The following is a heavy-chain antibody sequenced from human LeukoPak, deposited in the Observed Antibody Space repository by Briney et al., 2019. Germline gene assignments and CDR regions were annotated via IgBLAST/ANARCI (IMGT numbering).Heavy chain of an antibody. CDR3: AKGGATVIDY. D-gene: IGHD4-17*01. Sequence: GGSLRLSCAASGFTFSSYCMHWVRQAPGKGLVWVSRINSDGINTRYADSVKGRFTISRDNAKNTLYLQMNSLRADDTAVYYCAKGGATVIDYWGQGTLVTVSS. CDR1: GFTFSSYC. CDR2: INSDGINT. J-gene: IGHJ4*02. V-gene: IGHV3-74*01.